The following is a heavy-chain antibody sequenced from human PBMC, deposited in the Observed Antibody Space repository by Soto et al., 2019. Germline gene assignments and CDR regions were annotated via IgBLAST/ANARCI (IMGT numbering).Heavy chain of an antibody. V-gene: IGHV1-18*04. Sequence: QVQLVQSGPEVKKPGASVKVSCKASGYPFPNYGLSWVRQAPGQGLEWMGWISVSSGNREFTQKYQDRLIMTTDTPTRTAYMELRSLTSDDTAVYYCARGWGHTSGDVEYWGPGHLVIVS. CDR2: ISVSSGNR. J-gene: IGHJ4*02. CDR1: GYPFPNYG. CDR3: ARGWGHTSGDVEY. D-gene: IGHD5-12*01.